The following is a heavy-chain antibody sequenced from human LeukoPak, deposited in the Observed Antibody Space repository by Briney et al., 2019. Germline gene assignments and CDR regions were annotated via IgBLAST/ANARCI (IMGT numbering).Heavy chain of an antibody. CDR2: ISTYNGNT. CDR1: GYTFTSYR. D-gene: IGHD2-15*01. V-gene: IGHV1-18*01. Sequence: GASVKVSCKASGYTFTSYRISWVRQAPGQGLEWMGWISTYNGNTNYAQKLQGRVTMSTDTSTSTAYMELRSLRSDDTAVYYCARDLLYCSGGSCPFDYWGQGTLVTVSS. J-gene: IGHJ4*02. CDR3: ARDLLYCSGGSCPFDY.